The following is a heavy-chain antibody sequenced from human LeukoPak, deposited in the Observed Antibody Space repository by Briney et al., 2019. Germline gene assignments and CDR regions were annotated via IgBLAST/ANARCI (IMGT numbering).Heavy chain of an antibody. Sequence: KSGGSLRLSCAASGLRFSDYYVSWIRQAPGKGLQWVSYISSGGDIMHYADSVKGRFTISRDNAKNSLYLQMNSLRAEDTAVYYCARVSSSDQGYYMDVWGKGTTVTISS. CDR2: ISSGGDIM. CDR3: ARVSSSDQGYYMDV. D-gene: IGHD1-26*01. J-gene: IGHJ6*03. CDR1: GLRFSDYY. V-gene: IGHV3-11*04.